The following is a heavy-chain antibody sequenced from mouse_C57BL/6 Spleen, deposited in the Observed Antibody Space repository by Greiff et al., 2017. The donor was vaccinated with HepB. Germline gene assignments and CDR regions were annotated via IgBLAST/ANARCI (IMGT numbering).Heavy chain of an antibody. CDR3: ASASYYYGSSYVFDY. J-gene: IGHJ2*01. V-gene: IGHV5-6*02. Sequence: DVMLVESGGDLVKPGGSLKLSCAASGFTFSSYGMSWVRQTPDKRLEWVATISSGGSYTYYPDSVKGRFTISRDNAKNTLYLQMSSLKSEDTAMYYCASASYYYGSSYVFDYWGQGTTLTVSS. D-gene: IGHD1-1*01. CDR1: GFTFSSYG. CDR2: ISSGGSYT.